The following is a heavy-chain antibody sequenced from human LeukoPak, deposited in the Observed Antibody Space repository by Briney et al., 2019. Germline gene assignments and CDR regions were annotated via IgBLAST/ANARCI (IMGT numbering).Heavy chain of an antibody. Sequence: SETLSLTCAVSGGSISSTNWWSWVRQPPGKGLEWIGEIYHSGNTNYNPSLKSRVTISVDKSKNQFSLKLTSETATDTAMYYCARDCSSTSCYSMVRAYGMDVWGQGTTVTVSS. J-gene: IGHJ6*02. CDR1: GGSISSTNW. CDR2: IYHSGNT. D-gene: IGHD2-2*01. V-gene: IGHV4-4*02. CDR3: ARDCSSTSCYSMVRAYGMDV.